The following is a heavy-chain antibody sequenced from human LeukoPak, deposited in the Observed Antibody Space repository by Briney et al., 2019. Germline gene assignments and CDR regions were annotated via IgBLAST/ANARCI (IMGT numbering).Heavy chain of an antibody. Sequence: PGGSLRLSCAASGFTFSSYEMNWVRQAPGKGLEWVSYISSSGSTIYYADSVKGRFTISRDNAKNSLYLQMNSLRAEDTAVYYCARGSSEIKWMATVVTRGTVWWGQGTLVTVSS. J-gene: IGHJ4*02. D-gene: IGHD4-23*01. CDR2: ISSSGSTI. V-gene: IGHV3-48*03. CDR3: ARGSSEIKWMATVVTRGTVW. CDR1: GFTFSSYE.